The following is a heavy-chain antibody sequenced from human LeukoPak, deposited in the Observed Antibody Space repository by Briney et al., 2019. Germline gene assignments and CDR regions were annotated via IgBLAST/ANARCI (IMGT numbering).Heavy chain of an antibody. J-gene: IGHJ4*02. Sequence: SETLSLTCAVYGGSFSGYYWSWIRQPPGKGLEWIGEINHSGSTNYNPSLKSRVTISVDTSKNQFSLKLSSVTAADTAVYYCARRPRYCSSTSCLFDYWGQGTLVTVSS. CDR3: ARRPRYCSSTSCLFDY. V-gene: IGHV4-34*01. CDR1: GGSFSGYY. CDR2: INHSGST. D-gene: IGHD2-2*01.